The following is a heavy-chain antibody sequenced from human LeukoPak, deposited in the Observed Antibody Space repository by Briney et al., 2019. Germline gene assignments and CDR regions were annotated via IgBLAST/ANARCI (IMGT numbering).Heavy chain of an antibody. J-gene: IGHJ4*02. V-gene: IGHV4-4*07. CDR2: IYSSGST. CDR3: ARKDGDY. Sequence: SETLSLTYTVSGASISAFHWTWFRQPAGKTLEWIGLIYSSGSTLFNPSLKSRVAMSLDLTKNQLSLRLTSLTAADTAMYYCARKDGDYWGQGTLVTVSS. CDR1: GASISAFH.